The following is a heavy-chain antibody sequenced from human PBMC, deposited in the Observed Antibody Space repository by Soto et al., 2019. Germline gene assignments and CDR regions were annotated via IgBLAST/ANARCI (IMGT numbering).Heavy chain of an antibody. CDR3: AGLQSMRLSGLDP. V-gene: IGHV4-30-4*01. Sequence: SETLSLTCTVSGGSISSGDDYWSWIRQPPGKGLEWIGYIYYSGSTYYNPSLKSRVTISVDTSKNQFSLKLSSVTAADTAVYYCAGLQSMRLSGLDPWGQGTLVTVSS. D-gene: IGHD3-16*02. J-gene: IGHJ5*02. CDR2: IYYSGST. CDR1: GGSISSGDDY.